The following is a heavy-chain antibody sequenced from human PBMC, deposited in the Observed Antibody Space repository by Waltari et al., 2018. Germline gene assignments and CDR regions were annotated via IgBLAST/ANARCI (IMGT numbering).Heavy chain of an antibody. Sequence: QLQLQESGPGLVKSSGTLSLTCTVSGDSISSTTSYLGWIRQPPGKGLEWIGNVYYTGSTFYNPSLKSRVTISVDTPNNQFSLELRSVTAADTAVYYCATHASTWYDGDNWFDPWGQGTLVTVSS. J-gene: IGHJ5*02. CDR3: ATHASTWYDGDNWFDP. CDR2: VYYTGST. CDR1: GDSISSTTSY. D-gene: IGHD1-1*01. V-gene: IGHV4-39*01.